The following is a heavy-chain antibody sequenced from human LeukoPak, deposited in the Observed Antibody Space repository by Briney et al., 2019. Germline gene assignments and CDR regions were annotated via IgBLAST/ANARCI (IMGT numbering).Heavy chain of an antibody. CDR3: ARIKARGVQDY. CDR1: GFTFSSYS. Sequence: PGGSLRLSCAASGFTFSSYSMNWVRQAPGKGLEWVSYISSSSSTIYYADSVKGRFTISRDNAKNLLYLQMNSLRAEDTAVYYCARIKARGVQDYWGQGTLVTVSS. D-gene: IGHD3-10*01. J-gene: IGHJ4*02. V-gene: IGHV3-48*01. CDR2: ISSSSSTI.